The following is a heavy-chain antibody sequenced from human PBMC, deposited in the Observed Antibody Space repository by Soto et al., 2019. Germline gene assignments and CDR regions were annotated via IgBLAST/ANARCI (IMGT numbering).Heavy chain of an antibody. CDR1: GYTFTSYY. J-gene: IGHJ6*02. Sequence: ASVKVSCKASGYTFTSYYMHWVRQAPGQGLEWMGIINPSGGSTSYAQKFQGRVTMTRDTSTSTVYMELSSLRSEDTAVYYCARPPYITIFGVVTMGMGMDVWGQGTTVTVSS. CDR3: ARPPYITIFGVVTMGMGMDV. D-gene: IGHD3-3*01. CDR2: INPSGGST. V-gene: IGHV1-46*01.